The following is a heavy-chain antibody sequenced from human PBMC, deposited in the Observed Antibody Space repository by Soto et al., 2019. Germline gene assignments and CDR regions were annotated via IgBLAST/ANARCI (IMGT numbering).Heavy chain of an antibody. CDR2: IIPILDIA. D-gene: IGHD1-1*01. CDR3: ARDRGTTGTKGRCMDV. CDR1: GGTFNTYT. Sequence: QVQLVQSGAEVKKPGSSVKVSCKASGGTFNTYTISWVRQAPGQGLEWMGRIIPILDIANYAQKFQGRVTITADKSTSTADMELSSRRSEDTAVYYCARDRGTTGTKGRCMDVWGQGTTVTVSS. V-gene: IGHV1-69*08. J-gene: IGHJ6*02.